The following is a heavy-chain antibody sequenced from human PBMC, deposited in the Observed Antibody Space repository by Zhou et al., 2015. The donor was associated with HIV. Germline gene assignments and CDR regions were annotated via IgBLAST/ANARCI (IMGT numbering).Heavy chain of an antibody. J-gene: IGHJ6*01. CDR2: INPSGGGT. CDR3: ARGKLLWFGGSGHYVMDV. V-gene: IGHV1-46*01. D-gene: IGHD3-10*01. Sequence: QVQLVQSGAEVKKPGASVKVSCKASGYTFSSHYMHWVRQAPGQGLEWMGLINPSGGGTSYAQKFRARVTMTRDTSTSTVYMVLSSLRSEDTAVYYCARGKLLWFGGSGHYVMDVWGQGTTVTVSS. CDR1: GYTFSSHY.